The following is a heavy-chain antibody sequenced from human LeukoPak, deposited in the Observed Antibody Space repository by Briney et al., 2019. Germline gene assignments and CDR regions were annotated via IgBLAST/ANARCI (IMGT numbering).Heavy chain of an antibody. J-gene: IGHJ5*02. CDR1: GFTFSSYS. Sequence: GGSLRLSCAASGFTFSSYSMNWVRQAPGKGLEWVSSISSSSSYIYYADSVKGRFTISRDNAKNSLYLQMNSLRAEDTAVYYCARDPPLGYRDTWGQGTLVTVSS. V-gene: IGHV3-21*01. D-gene: IGHD5-24*01. CDR2: ISSSSSYI. CDR3: ARDPPLGYRDT.